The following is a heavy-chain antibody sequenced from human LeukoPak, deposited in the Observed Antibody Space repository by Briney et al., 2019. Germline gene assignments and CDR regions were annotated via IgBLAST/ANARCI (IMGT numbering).Heavy chain of an antibody. CDR1: GYTFTSYD. Sequence: ASVKVSCKAFGYTFTSYDINWVRQATGQGLEWMGWMNPNSGNTGYAQKFQGRVTMTRNTSISTAYMELSSLRSEDTAVYYCARVVVVPAAMGYYYGMDVWGQGTTVTVSS. CDR3: ARVVVVPAAMGYYYGMDV. V-gene: IGHV1-8*01. D-gene: IGHD2-2*01. J-gene: IGHJ6*02. CDR2: MNPNSGNT.